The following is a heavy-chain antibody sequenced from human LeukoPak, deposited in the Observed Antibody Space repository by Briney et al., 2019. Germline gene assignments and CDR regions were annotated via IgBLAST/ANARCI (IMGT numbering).Heavy chain of an antibody. V-gene: IGHV3-74*01. CDR2: INSDGSST. CDR3: ARDEVSGWYHSGAYYYYYYGMDV. J-gene: IGHJ6*02. Sequence: GGSLRLSCAASGFTFSSYWMDWVRQVPGKGLVWVSRINSDGSSTSYADSVKGRFTISRDNAKNTLYLQMNSLRAEDTAVYYCARDEVSGWYHSGAYYYYYYGMDVWGQGTTVTVSS. D-gene: IGHD6-19*01. CDR1: GFTFSSYW.